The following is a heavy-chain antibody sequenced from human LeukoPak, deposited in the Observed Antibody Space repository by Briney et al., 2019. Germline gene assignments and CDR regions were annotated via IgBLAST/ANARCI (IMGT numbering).Heavy chain of an antibody. V-gene: IGHV3-30*18. J-gene: IGHJ6*02. Sequence: GGSLRLSCAASGFTFSSYGMHWVRQAPDKGLEWVAVISYDGSNKYYADSVKGRFTISRDNSKNTLYLQMNSLRAEDTAVYYCAKNGRHDYSNPLGYYYYGMDVWGQGTTVTVSS. D-gene: IGHD4-4*01. CDR1: GFTFSSYG. CDR3: AKNGRHDYSNPLGYYYYGMDV. CDR2: ISYDGSNK.